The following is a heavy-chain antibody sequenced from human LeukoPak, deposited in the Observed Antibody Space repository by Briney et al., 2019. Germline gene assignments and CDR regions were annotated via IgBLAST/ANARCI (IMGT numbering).Heavy chain of an antibody. Sequence: PGRSLRLSCAASGFTFSSYGMHWVRQAPGKGLEWVAVISYDGSNKYYADSVKGRFTISRDNSKNTLYLQMNSLRAEDTAVYYCAKKRYSYVDYWGQGTLVTVSS. D-gene: IGHD1-1*01. J-gene: IGHJ4*02. CDR1: GFTFSSYG. CDR2: ISYDGSNK. CDR3: AKKRYSYVDY. V-gene: IGHV3-30*18.